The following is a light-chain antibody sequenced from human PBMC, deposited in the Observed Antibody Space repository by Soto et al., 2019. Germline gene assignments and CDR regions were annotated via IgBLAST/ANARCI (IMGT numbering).Light chain of an antibody. CDR3: SSFTSSITYV. CDR1: SSDVGGYNY. CDR2: EVS. Sequence: QYALTQPASVSGSPGQSITISCTGTSSDVGGYNYVSWYQQHPGKAPKLMIYEVSNRPSGVSNRFSGSKSGNTASLTISGLQAEDEADYYCSSFTSSITYVFGTGTKVTVL. V-gene: IGLV2-14*01. J-gene: IGLJ1*01.